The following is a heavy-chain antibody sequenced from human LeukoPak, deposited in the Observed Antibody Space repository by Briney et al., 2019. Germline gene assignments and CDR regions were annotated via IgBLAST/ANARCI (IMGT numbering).Heavy chain of an antibody. D-gene: IGHD3-10*01. J-gene: IGHJ4*02. CDR2: ISGSGGST. V-gene: IGHV3-23*01. CDR1: GFTFSSYA. CDR3: AKWRSSGSYDY. Sequence: GGSLRLSCAASGFTFSSYAMSWVRQASGKGLEWVSAISGSGGSTYYADSVKGRFTISRDNSKNTLYLQMNSLRGEDTAVYYCAKWRSSGSYDYWGQGTLVTVSS.